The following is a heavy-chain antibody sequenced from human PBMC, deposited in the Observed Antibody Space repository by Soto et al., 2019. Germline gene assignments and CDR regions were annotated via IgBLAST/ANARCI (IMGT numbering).Heavy chain of an antibody. D-gene: IGHD3-22*01. CDR3: AGDPASHYNHIPAYSYP. J-gene: IGHJ5*02. Sequence: QVQLVQSGAEVKKPGSSVKVSCKASGGTFSTYTITWVRQAPGQGLEWMGRIIPIIGIINYAQKFQGRVTITADKVTGTAYLELTRLRSDDTAVYYCAGDPASHYNHIPAYSYPWGQGTLVTVSS. CDR1: GGTFSTYT. V-gene: IGHV1-69*08. CDR2: IIPIIGII.